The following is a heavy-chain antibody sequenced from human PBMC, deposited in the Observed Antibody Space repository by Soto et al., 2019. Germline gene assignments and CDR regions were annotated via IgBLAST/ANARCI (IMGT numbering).Heavy chain of an antibody. D-gene: IGHD6-13*01. J-gene: IGHJ4*02. V-gene: IGHV3-9*01. CDR2: ISWNSGSI. CDR1: GFTFDDYA. Sequence: EVQLVESGGGLVQPGRSLRLSCAASGFTFDDYAMHWVRQAPGKGLEWVSGISWNSGSIGYADSVKGRFTISRDNAKNSLYLQMNSLRAEDTALYYCAKDISDKQQLIPYYFDYWGQGTLVTLSS. CDR3: AKDISDKQQLIPYYFDY.